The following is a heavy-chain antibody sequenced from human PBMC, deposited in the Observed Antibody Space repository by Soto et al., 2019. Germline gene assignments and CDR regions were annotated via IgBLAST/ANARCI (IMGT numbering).Heavy chain of an antibody. V-gene: IGHV4-61*01. CDR3: ARGTYCGYDFSGYYFYGMDV. CDR1: GDSVSSGSYY. D-gene: IGHD5-12*01. J-gene: IGHJ6*02. CDR2: IYYSGSI. Sequence: QVQLQESGPGLVKPSETLSLTCSVSGDSVSSGSYYWSWIRQPPGKGLEWIGYIYYSGSIKYDPSREDPVTISVDTSKYQFSRKLTSVTAADTAEYYCARGTYCGYDFSGYYFYGMDVWGQGSTVTVSS.